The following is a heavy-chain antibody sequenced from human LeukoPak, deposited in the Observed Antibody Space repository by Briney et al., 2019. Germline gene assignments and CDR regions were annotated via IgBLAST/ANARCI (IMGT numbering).Heavy chain of an antibody. V-gene: IGHV4-39*01. CDR1: GGSISSSSYY. J-gene: IGHJ5*02. Sequence: SETLSLTCTVSGGSISSSSYYWGWIRQPPGKGLEWIGSIYYSGSTYYNPSLKSRVTISVDTSKNQFSLKLSSVTAADTAVYYCARKAWVAATPDWFDPWGRGTLVTVSS. CDR2: IYYSGST. CDR3: ARKAWVAATPDWFDP. D-gene: IGHD2-15*01.